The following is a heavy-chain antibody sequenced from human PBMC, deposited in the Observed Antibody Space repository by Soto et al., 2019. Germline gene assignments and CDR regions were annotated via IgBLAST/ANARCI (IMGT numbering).Heavy chain of an antibody. CDR2: IIPILNST. D-gene: IGHD2-2*02. Sequence: QVQLVQSGAEVKTPGSSLKVSCTVSGSRFSNYVISWVRQAPGHGLEWLGRIIPILNSTQYAQKFQGRVTITADKHTNTASLELSSLRSDDTAVYYCAREGRGKKAGYNGLVSLGYWGEGTLVTGSS. J-gene: IGHJ4*02. V-gene: IGHV1-69*06. CDR1: GSRFSNYV. CDR3: AREGRGKKAGYNGLVSLGY.